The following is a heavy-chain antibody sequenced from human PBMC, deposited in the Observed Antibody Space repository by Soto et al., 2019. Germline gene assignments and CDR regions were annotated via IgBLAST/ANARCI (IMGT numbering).Heavy chain of an antibody. CDR1: GGSINNYY. CDR3: ARRYGGNFDY. V-gene: IGHV4-59*01. CDR2: IYYSGST. D-gene: IGHD1-26*01. J-gene: IGHJ4*02. Sequence: QVQLQESGPGLVKPSETLSLTCTVSGGSINNYYWSWIRQPPGKGLEWIGYIYYSGSTNYNPSLKRRVTIPVDTSKNQLSLKLSSVTAADTAVYYCARRYGGNFDYWGQGTLVTVSS.